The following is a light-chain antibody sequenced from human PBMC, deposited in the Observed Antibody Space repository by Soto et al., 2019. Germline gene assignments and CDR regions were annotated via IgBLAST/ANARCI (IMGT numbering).Light chain of an antibody. V-gene: IGLV3-25*03. Sequence: SYELIQPPSVPVSPGQTARITCSGDALPKLYAYWFQQKPGQAPVLVICKDSERPSGIPERFSGSSSGTTVTLIISGVQAEDEADYYCQSVDSSGTYWVFGGGTKLTVL. CDR2: KDS. CDR3: QSVDSSGTYWV. J-gene: IGLJ3*02. CDR1: ALPKLY.